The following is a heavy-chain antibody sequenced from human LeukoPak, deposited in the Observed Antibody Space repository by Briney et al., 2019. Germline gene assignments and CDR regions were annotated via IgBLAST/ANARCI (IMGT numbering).Heavy chain of an antibody. CDR3: ARDRGLRKFDP. CDR2: ISAYNGDT. J-gene: IGHJ5*02. Sequence: GASVKVSCKASGYTFTSYGISWVRQAPGQGLEWMGWISAYNGDTNYAQKLQGRVTMTTDTSTSTAYMELSSLRSEDTAVYYCARDRGLRKFDPWGQGTLVTVSS. D-gene: IGHD4-17*01. CDR1: GYTFTSYG. V-gene: IGHV1-18*01.